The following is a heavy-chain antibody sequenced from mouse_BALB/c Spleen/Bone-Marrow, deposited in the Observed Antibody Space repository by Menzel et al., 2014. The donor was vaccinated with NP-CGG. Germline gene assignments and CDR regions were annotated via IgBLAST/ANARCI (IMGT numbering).Heavy chain of an antibody. CDR3: ASRAY. CDR1: GFTFSSFG. Sequence: EAQVVESGGGLVQPGGSRKLSCAASGFTFSSFGMHWVRQAPEKGLEWVAYISSGSSTVYYADTVKGRFTISRDNPKNALFLQMTSLRSEDTAMYYCASRAYWGQGTLVTVSA. J-gene: IGHJ3*01. CDR2: ISSGSSTV. V-gene: IGHV5-17*02.